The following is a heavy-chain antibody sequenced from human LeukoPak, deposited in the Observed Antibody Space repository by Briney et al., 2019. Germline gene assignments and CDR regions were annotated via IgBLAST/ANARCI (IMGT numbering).Heavy chain of an antibody. CDR3: ARGGYYDFWSGSFDY. J-gene: IGHJ4*02. CDR1: GFTFSSYW. D-gene: IGHD3-3*01. V-gene: IGHV3-7*01. Sequence: PGGSLRLSCAASGFTFSSYWMSWVRQAPGKGLEWVANIKQDGSEKYYVDSVKGRFTISRDNAKNSLYLQMNSLRAEDTAVYYCARGGYYDFWSGSFDYWGQGTLVTVSS. CDR2: IKQDGSEK.